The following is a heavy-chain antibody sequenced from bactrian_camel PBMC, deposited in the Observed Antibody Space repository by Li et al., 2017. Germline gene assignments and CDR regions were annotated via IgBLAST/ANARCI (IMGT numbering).Heavy chain of an antibody. CDR2: IYGAHSAT. CDR3: TPSVLAG. Sequence: HVQLVESGGGLVQPGGSLRLSCTASGFTFNSAGMSWVRQAPGKGLEWVSSIYGAHSATYYADSVKGRFTISRDNAKNTVYLQMNSLKSEDTALYYCTPSVLAGWGQGTQVTVS. V-gene: IGHV3S6*01. J-gene: IGHJ4*01. CDR1: GFTFNSAG.